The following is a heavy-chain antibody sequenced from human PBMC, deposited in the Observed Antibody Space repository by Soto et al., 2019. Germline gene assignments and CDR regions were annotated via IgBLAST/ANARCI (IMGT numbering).Heavy chain of an antibody. CDR2: ISYDGNYK. D-gene: IGHD3-22*01. CDR3: GKVSTYYYDSTFEY. CDR1: GFTFSSYG. J-gene: IGHJ4*02. Sequence: GGSLRLSCAASGFTFSSYGMHWVRQAPGKGLEWVAIISYDGNYKHHADSVKGRFTISRDNSKNTLYLQMNSLRAEDTAVYYCGKVSTYYYDSTFEYWGQGTLVTVSS. V-gene: IGHV3-30*18.